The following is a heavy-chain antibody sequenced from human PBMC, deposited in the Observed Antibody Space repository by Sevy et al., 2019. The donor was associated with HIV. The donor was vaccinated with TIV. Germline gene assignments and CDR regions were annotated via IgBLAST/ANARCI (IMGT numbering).Heavy chain of an antibody. Sequence: GGSLRLSCAASGFTVSSNYMSWVRQAPGKGLEWVSDIYSGGSTYYADSVKGRFTISRDNSKNTLYLQMNSLRAEDTAVYYCAREEVATNTFDYWGQGTLVTVSS. J-gene: IGHJ4*02. CDR1: GFTVSSNY. V-gene: IGHV3-53*01. CDR3: AREEVATNTFDY. CDR2: IYSGGST. D-gene: IGHD5-12*01.